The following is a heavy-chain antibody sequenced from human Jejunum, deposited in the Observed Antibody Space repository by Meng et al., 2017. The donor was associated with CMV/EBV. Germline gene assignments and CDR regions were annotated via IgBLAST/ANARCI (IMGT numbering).Heavy chain of an antibody. CDR1: GYTVTGYY. Sequence: ASGYTVTGYYLPWVRQAPGQGLEWLGWISPNDGDTRYAQRFLGRVTMTRDTSTNTAYLDLSRLRSDDTAVYYCARLDSRGYYYNMGNWGQGTLVTVSS. CDR3: ARLDSRGYYYNMGN. CDR2: ISPNDGDT. J-gene: IGHJ4*02. D-gene: IGHD3-22*01. V-gene: IGHV1-2*02.